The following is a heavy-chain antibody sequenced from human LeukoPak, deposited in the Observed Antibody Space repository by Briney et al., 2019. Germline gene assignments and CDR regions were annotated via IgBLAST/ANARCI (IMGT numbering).Heavy chain of an antibody. J-gene: IGHJ4*02. V-gene: IGHV3-74*01. CDR3: ARDIRYYYGSGSYGPDY. CDR1: GFTFSSYW. CDR2: INSDGSST. D-gene: IGHD3-10*01. Sequence: PGGSLRLSCAASGFTFSSYWMHWVRQAPGKGLVWVSRINSDGSSTSYADSVKGRFTISRDNAKNTLYLQMNSLRAEDTAVYYCARDIRYYYGSGSYGPDYWGQGTLVTVSS.